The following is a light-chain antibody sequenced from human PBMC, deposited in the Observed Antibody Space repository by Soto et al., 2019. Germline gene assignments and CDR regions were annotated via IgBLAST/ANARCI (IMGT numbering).Light chain of an antibody. Sequence: SSELTQPPSVSVAPGQTANITCGGNNIRSESVHWYQQKPGQAPVLVVHDDSDRPSGIPERFSGSSSGTTATLTISRVEAGDEADYYCHVWDSSTDPVIFGGGTQLTVL. V-gene: IGLV3-21*02. CDR3: HVWDSSTDPVI. CDR2: DDS. J-gene: IGLJ2*01. CDR1: NIRSES.